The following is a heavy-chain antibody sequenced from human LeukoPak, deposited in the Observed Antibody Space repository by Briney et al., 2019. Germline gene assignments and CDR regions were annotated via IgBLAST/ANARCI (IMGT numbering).Heavy chain of an antibody. J-gene: IGHJ5*02. CDR1: GYTFTSCD. CDR2: MNPNSGNT. D-gene: IGHD3-10*01. V-gene: IGHV1-8*01. CDR3: ARRKPTSGAQYWFDP. Sequence: GASVKVSCKASGYTFTSCDINWVRQATGQGLEWMGWMNPNSGNTGYAQEFQGRVTMTRDTSISTAYMELSSLTSEDTAVYYCARRKPTSGAQYWFDPWGQGTLVTVSS.